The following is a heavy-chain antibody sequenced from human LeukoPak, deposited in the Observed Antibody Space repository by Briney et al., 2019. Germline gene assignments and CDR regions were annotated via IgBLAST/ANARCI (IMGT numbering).Heavy chain of an antibody. CDR3: VRGIAGAANDH. J-gene: IGHJ4*02. CDR1: AFTFSSYW. V-gene: IGHV3-74*01. D-gene: IGHD6-19*01. Sequence: AGSLTLSCAAAAFTFSSYWMHWVRQAAGDVLVGVSRMNPDGSSTTYADSVKGRFTMSRDNAANMLYLQMNSLRADDTAVYYCVRGIAGAANDHWGQGTLVTVSS. CDR2: MNPDGSST.